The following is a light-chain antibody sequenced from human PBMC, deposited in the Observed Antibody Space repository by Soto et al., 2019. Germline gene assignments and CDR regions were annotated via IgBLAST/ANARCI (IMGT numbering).Light chain of an antibody. Sequence: QSALTQPPSASGSPGQSVTISCTGTSSDIGGYNYVSWYQQHPGKAPKLLIFEVSKRPSGVPDRFSGSKSGNTASLTVSGLQEEDDAADYCCSFEGRGNFWVFGSGTKVTVL. CDR2: EVS. J-gene: IGLJ1*01. CDR3: CSFEGRGNFWV. V-gene: IGLV2-8*01. CDR1: SSDIGGYNY.